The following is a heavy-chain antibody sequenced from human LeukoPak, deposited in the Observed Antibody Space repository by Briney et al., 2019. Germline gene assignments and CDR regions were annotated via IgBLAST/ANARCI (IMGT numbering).Heavy chain of an antibody. V-gene: IGHV5-51*01. D-gene: IGHD3-16*02. CDR1: GYSFTSYW. Sequence: GESLKISCKGSGYSFTSYWIGWVRQMPGKGLEWMGIIYPGDSDTRYSPSFQGQVTISADKSISTAYLQWSSLKASDTAMYYCARGEAMITFGGVIPYALDYWGQGTLVTVSS. CDR2: IYPGDSDT. CDR3: ARGEAMITFGGVIPYALDY. J-gene: IGHJ4*02.